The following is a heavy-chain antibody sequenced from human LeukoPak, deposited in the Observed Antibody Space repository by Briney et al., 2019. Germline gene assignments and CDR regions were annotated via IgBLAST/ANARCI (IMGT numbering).Heavy chain of an antibody. CDR1: GGSISSGDYY. Sequence: SETLSLTCTVSGGSISSGDYYWSWIRQPPGKGLEWIGYIYYSGSTYYNPSLKSRVTISVDTSKNQFSLKLSSVTAADTAVYYCASLVATIGNFDYWGREPWSPSPQ. CDR2: IYYSGST. V-gene: IGHV4-30-4*01. J-gene: IGHJ4*02. CDR3: ASLVATIGNFDY. D-gene: IGHD5-12*01.